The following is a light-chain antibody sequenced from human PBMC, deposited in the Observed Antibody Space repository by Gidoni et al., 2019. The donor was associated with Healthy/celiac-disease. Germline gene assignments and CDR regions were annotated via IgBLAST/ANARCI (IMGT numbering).Light chain of an antibody. V-gene: IGKV3-20*01. CDR2: GPS. CDR1: QSVSSSY. Sequence: EIVLTQSPGTLSLSPGERAPLSCRASQSVSSSYLYCYQQKPGQAPRLLIYGPSRRATGIPDRFSGSGSGTDFTLTISRLEPEDFAVYYCQQYGSSLPMYTFGQGTKLEIK. J-gene: IGKJ2*01. CDR3: QQYGSSLPMYT.